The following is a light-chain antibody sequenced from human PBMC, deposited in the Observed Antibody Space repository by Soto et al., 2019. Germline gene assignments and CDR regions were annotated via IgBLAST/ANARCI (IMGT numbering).Light chain of an antibody. CDR3: QKYGSAFT. V-gene: IGKV3-20*01. Sequence: EIVLTQSPGTLSLSPGERATLSCRASQSVSSNYLAWYQHKPGQGPRLLIYAASSRATVIPDRFSGSGSGTDFTLTISRLEPEDSALYYCQKYGSAFTFGPGTKVEI. J-gene: IGKJ3*01. CDR1: QSVSSNY. CDR2: AAS.